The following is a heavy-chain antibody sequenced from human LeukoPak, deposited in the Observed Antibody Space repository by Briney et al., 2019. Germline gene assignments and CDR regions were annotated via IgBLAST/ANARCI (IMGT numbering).Heavy chain of an antibody. V-gene: IGHV4-59*01. Sequence: SETLSLTCTVSGGSISSYYWSWIRQPPGKGLEWIGYIYYSGSTNYNPSLKSRVTISVDTSKNQFSLKLSSVTAADTAVYYCARSNFGVVHFDYWGQGTLVTVSS. CDR2: IYYSGST. CDR3: ARSNFGVVHFDY. CDR1: GGSISSYY. J-gene: IGHJ4*02. D-gene: IGHD3-3*01.